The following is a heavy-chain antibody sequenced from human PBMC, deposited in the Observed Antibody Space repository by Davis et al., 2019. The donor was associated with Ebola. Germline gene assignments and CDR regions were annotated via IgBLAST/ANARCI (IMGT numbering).Heavy chain of an antibody. CDR1: GGSISSSNW. Sequence: SETLSLTCAVSGGSISSSNWWSWVRQPPGKGLEWIGEIYHSGSTNYNPSLKSRVTISVDKSKNQFSLKLSSVTAADTAVYYCARLRGLRYFDWFRFDYWGQGTLVTVSS. CDR2: IYHSGST. V-gene: IGHV4-4*02. J-gene: IGHJ4*02. CDR3: ARLRGLRYFDWFRFDY. D-gene: IGHD3-9*01.